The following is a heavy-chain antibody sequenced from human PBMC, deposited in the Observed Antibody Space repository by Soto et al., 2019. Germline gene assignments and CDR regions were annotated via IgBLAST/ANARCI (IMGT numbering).Heavy chain of an antibody. V-gene: IGHV3-23*01. J-gene: IGHJ6*03. CDR3: AKDNRRGYYYMDV. CDR1: GFTFRSYA. Sequence: GGSLRLSCAASGFTFRSYAMTWVRQAPGKGLEWVSAISGSGGSTYYADSVKGRFTISRDNSKNTLYLQMNSLRAEDTAVYYCAKDNRRGYYYMDVWGKGTTVTVSS. D-gene: IGHD2-21*01. CDR2: ISGSGGST.